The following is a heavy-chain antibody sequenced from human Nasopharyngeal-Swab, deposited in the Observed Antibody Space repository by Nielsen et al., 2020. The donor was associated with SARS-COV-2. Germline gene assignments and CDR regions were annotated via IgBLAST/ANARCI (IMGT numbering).Heavy chain of an antibody. CDR3: ARDGKVGSSYDY. J-gene: IGHJ4*02. V-gene: IGHV3-11*01. D-gene: IGHD6-13*01. Sequence: GESLKISCAASGFTFSDYYMSWIRQASGKGLEWVSYISSSGSTIYYADSVKGRFTISRDNAKNSLYLQMNSLRAEDTAVYYCARDGKVGSSYDYWGQGTLVTVSS. CDR1: GFTFSDYY. CDR2: ISSSGSTI.